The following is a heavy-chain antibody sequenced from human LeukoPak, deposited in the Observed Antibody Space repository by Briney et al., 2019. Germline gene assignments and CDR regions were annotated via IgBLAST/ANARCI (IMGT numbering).Heavy chain of an antibody. Sequence: GRSLRLSCAASGFTFSSYGMFWVRQAPGKGLEWVAVISYDGINKYYADSVKGRFTISRDNSKNTLYLQMNSLRAEDTAVYYCAEASLDTDWGVFDYWGQGTPVTVSS. CDR3: AEASLDTDWGVFDY. V-gene: IGHV3-30*18. J-gene: IGHJ4*02. CDR2: ISYDGINK. D-gene: IGHD7-27*01. CDR1: GFTFSSYG.